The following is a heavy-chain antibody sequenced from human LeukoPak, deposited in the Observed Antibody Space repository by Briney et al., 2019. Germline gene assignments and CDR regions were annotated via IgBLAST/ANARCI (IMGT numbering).Heavy chain of an antibody. D-gene: IGHD2-2*01. CDR1: GGSISSYY. J-gene: IGHJ5*02. Sequence: PSETLSLTCTVSGGSISSYYWSWIRQPPGKGLEWIGYIYYSGSTNYNPSLKSRLTMSVDTSKNQFSLRLSSVTAADTAVYYCAREGYCSITACQNWLDPWGQGILVTVSS. CDR2: IYYSGST. V-gene: IGHV4-59*01. CDR3: AREGYCSITACQNWLDP.